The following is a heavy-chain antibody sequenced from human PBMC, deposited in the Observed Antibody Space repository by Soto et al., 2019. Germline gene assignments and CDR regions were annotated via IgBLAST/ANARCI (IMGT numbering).Heavy chain of an antibody. CDR3: AKVLRYFDWLTLDY. V-gene: IGHV3-30*18. CDR1: GFTFSSYG. Sequence: GGSLRLSCAASGFTFSSYGMHWVRQAPGKGLEWVAVISYDGSNKYYADSVKGRFTISRDNSKNTLYLQMNSLRAEDTAVYYCAKVLRYFDWLTLDYWGQGTLVTVSS. D-gene: IGHD3-9*01. CDR2: ISYDGSNK. J-gene: IGHJ4*02.